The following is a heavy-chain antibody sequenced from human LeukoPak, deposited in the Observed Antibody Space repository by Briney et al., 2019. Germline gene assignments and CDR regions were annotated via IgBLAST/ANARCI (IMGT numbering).Heavy chain of an antibody. CDR1: GFTFRSYW. D-gene: IGHD6-19*01. CDR3: ARDLRLVRGSFDY. CDR2: INSDGSST. Sequence: GGSLRLSCAASGFTFRSYWMHWVRQAPGKGLVWVSRINSDGSSTSYADSVKGRFTISRDNAKNSLYLQMNSLGAEDTAVYHCARDLRLVRGSFDYWGQGALVTVSS. J-gene: IGHJ4*02. V-gene: IGHV3-74*01.